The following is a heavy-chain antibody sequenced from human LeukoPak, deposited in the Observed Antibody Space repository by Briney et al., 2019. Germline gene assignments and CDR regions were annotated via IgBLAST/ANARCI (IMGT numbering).Heavy chain of an antibody. Sequence: GGSLRLSCAGSGFTFSSYGMHWVRQAPGKGLEWVAVIWYDGSNKYYADSVKGRFTISRDNSKNTLYLQMNSLRAEDTAVYYCARAVVPAARGGMDVWGQGTTVTVSS. V-gene: IGHV3-33*01. CDR2: IWYDGSNK. D-gene: IGHD2-2*01. CDR1: GFTFSSYG. CDR3: ARAVVPAARGGMDV. J-gene: IGHJ6*02.